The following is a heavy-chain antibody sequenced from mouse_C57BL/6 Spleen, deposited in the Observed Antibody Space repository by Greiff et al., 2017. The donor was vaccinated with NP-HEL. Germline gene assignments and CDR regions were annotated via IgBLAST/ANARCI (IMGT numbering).Heavy chain of an antibody. CDR3: ARNGGRYYGSSYGAMDY. CDR2: IDPSDSYT. D-gene: IGHD1-1*01. V-gene: IGHV1-69*01. CDR1: GYTFTSYW. J-gene: IGHJ4*01. Sequence: QVQLQQPGAELVMPGASVKLSCKASGYTFTSYWMHWVKQRPGQGLEWIGEIDPSDSYTNYNQKFKGKSTLTVDKSSSTAYMQLSSLTSEDSAVYYCARNGGRYYGSSYGAMDYWGQGTSVTVSS.